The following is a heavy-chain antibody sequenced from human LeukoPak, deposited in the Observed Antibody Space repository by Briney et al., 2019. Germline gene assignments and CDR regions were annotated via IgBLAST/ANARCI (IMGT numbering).Heavy chain of an antibody. CDR1: GFTVSSKY. CDR3: AKVGAVAAVEN. Sequence: GGSLRLSCAASGFTVSSKYMSWVRQAPGKGLEWVSVIYTGETTYYADSVKGRFTISRDNSKITLYLQMDGLRVEDTAVYYCAKVGAVAAVENWGQGTLVTVSA. J-gene: IGHJ4*02. V-gene: IGHV3-66*01. D-gene: IGHD6-19*01. CDR2: IYTGETT.